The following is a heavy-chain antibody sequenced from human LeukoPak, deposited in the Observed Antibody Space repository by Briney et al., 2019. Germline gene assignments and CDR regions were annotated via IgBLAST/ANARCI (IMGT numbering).Heavy chain of an antibody. Sequence: GGSLRLSCAASGFIFSSYWMSWVRQAPGKGLEWVANIKEDSSEKKYVDSVKGRFTISRDNAKNSVYLQMNSLRAEDTAVYYCAREHDYGDYVDYWGQGTLVTVSS. CDR3: AREHDYGDYVDY. D-gene: IGHD4-17*01. J-gene: IGHJ4*02. CDR2: IKEDSSEK. CDR1: GFIFSSYW. V-gene: IGHV3-7*01.